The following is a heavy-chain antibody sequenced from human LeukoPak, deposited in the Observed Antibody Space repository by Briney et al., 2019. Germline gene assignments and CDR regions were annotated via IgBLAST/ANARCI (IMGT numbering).Heavy chain of an antibody. J-gene: IGHJ6*03. V-gene: IGHV3-30*03. CDR3: ARAEGDYYYYFYMDV. Sequence: GGSLRLSCAASGFTSSSYGMHWVRQAPGKGLEWVAVIPFDASNKYYADSVKGRFTISRDNSKNTLYLQMNSLRAEDAAVYYCARAEGDYYYYFYMDVWGKGTTVTVSS. CDR2: IPFDASNK. CDR1: GFTSSSYG.